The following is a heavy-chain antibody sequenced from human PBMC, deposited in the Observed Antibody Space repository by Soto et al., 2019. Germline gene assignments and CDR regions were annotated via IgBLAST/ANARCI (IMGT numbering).Heavy chain of an antibody. D-gene: IGHD6-19*01. CDR1: GFTFSSYA. V-gene: IGHV3-30-3*01. CDR2: ISYDGSNK. CDR3: AREKYDGAGFDY. Sequence: QVQLVESGGGVVQPGRSLRLSCAASGFTFSSYAMHWVRQAPGKGLEWVAVISYDGSNKYYADSVKGRFTISRDNSKNTLYLQMNSLRAEDTAVYYCAREKYDGAGFDYWGQGTLVTVSS. J-gene: IGHJ4*02.